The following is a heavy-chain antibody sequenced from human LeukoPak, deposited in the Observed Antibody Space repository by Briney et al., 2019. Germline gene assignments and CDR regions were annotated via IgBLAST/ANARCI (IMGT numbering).Heavy chain of an antibody. V-gene: IGHV1-2*02. CDR2: VNPNSGGT. D-gene: IGHD6-13*01. CDR3: ARGSSAAGAFLFDY. CDR1: AYTFTVYY. Sequence: ASVTVSCTASAYTFTVYYMHWVRQAPGQGLEWMGWVNPNSGGTNYAQKFQGRVTMTRDTYISTAYMELSRLRSDDTAVYYCARGSSAAGAFLFDYWGQGTLVTVSS. J-gene: IGHJ4*02.